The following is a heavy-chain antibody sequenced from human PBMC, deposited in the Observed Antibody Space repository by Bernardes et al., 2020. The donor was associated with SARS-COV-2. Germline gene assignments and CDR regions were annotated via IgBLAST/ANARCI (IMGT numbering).Heavy chain of an antibody. D-gene: IGHD2-21*02. CDR2: SGAGGAGI. J-gene: IGHJ4*02. Sequence: GGSLSPSCAASGFTLSDFAMSWVRQTPGKGLEWVSGSGAGGAGIYYADFVKGRFTISRDNSKNTLFLQMNSLRAEDTAIYYCAKDYCDADCDFFDYWGQGTLVSVSS. CDR3: AKDYCDADCDFFDY. CDR1: GFTLSDFA. V-gene: IGHV3-23*01.